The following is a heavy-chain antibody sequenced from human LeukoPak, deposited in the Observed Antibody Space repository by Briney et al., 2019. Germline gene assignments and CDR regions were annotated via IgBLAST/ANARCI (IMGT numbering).Heavy chain of an antibody. V-gene: IGHV3-23*01. J-gene: IGHJ5*02. CDR2: ISGSGGST. CDR1: GFTFSSYA. CDR3: AKGVVVAGPSYNWFDP. Sequence: PGGSLRLSCAASGFTFSSYAMSWVRQAPGKGLEWVSAISGSGGSTYYADSVKGRFTISRDNSKNTLYLQMNSLRAEDTAVYYCAKGVVVAGPSYNWFDPWGQGTLVTVPS. D-gene: IGHD6-19*01.